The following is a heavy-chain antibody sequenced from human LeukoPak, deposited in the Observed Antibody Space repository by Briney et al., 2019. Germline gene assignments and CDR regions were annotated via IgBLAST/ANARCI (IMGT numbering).Heavy chain of an antibody. J-gene: IGHJ4*02. Sequence: ASVTVSFTASVYAFTVYYIHWVRNAPGQGLEWMGWVYSNIGGTNYTPTFQGRVTMTMDTSISTAYLELSRLRSDDTAVYYCARDPGYSSSWYFDYWGQGTLVTVSS. CDR2: VYSNIGGT. CDR1: VYAFTVYY. CDR3: ARDPGYSSSWYFDY. D-gene: IGHD6-13*01. V-gene: IGHV1-2*02.